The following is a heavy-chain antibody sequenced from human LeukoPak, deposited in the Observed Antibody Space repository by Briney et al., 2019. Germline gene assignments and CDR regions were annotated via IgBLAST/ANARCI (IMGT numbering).Heavy chain of an antibody. D-gene: IGHD3-10*01. J-gene: IGHJ5*02. Sequence: GASVKVSCKASGYTFTSYDINWVRQATGQGLEWMGRMNPNLGNTGYAQKFQGRVTMTRNTSISTAYMELSSLRSEDTAVYYCARGSTMVRGVIITSVKNWFDPWGQGTLVTVSS. CDR2: MNPNLGNT. CDR1: GYTFTSYD. V-gene: IGHV1-8*01. CDR3: ARGSTMVRGVIITSVKNWFDP.